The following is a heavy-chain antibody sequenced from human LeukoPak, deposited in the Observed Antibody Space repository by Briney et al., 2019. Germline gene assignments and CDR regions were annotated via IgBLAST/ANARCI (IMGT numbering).Heavy chain of an antibody. CDR2: INPSGSRT. CDR1: GYTFTSHY. J-gene: IGHJ6*03. Sequence: ASVKVSCKASGYTFTSHYMHWVRQAPGQGLEWMGLINPSGSRTTYAQKFQGRVTITADKSTSTAYMELSSLRSEDTAVYYCARALIVGAYYYYYMDVWGKGTTVTVSS. CDR3: ARALIVGAYYYYYMDV. V-gene: IGHV1-46*01. D-gene: IGHD1-26*01.